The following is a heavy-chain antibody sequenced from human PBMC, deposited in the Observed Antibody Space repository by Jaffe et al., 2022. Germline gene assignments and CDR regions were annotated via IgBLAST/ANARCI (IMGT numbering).Heavy chain of an antibody. CDR3: ARQDYYFDY. CDR2: IYHSGST. CDR1: GYSISSGYY. V-gene: IGHV4-38-2*01. Sequence: QVQLQESGPGLVKPSETLSLTCAVSGYSISSGYYWGWIRQPPGKGLEWIGSIYHSGSTYYNPSLKSRVTISVDTSKNQFSLKLSSVTAADTAVYYCARQDYYFDYWGQGTLVTVSS. J-gene: IGHJ4*02.